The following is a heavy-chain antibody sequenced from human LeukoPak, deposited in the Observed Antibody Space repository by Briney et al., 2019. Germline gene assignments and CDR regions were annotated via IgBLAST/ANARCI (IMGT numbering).Heavy chain of an antibody. V-gene: IGHV1-2*02. J-gene: IGHJ4*02. CDR1: GYTFTDSY. CDR2: INPKTGGT. Sequence: ASVKVSCKASGYTFTDSYMHWVRQAPGQELEWMGWINPKTGGTNYAQRFQGRVTMTRDPSIRTAYMELNSLRSDDTAVYYCARDGRLTIFVRGIITEGSPPKNWGQGTLVTVSS. CDR3: ARDGRLTIFVRGIITEGSPPKN. D-gene: IGHD3-10*01.